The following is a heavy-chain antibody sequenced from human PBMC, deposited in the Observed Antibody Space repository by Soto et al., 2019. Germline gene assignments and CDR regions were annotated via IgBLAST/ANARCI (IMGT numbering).Heavy chain of an antibody. D-gene: IGHD2-2*01. Sequence: SETLSLTCTVSGGSISGYYWSWIRQSPEKGLEYIGYISYSGSTNYNPSLKSRVTTSLDTSKNQFSLKLSSATAADTAVYYCARGRLVPAVNFDYWGLGTLVTVSS. CDR1: GGSISGYY. V-gene: IGHV4-59*12. J-gene: IGHJ4*02. CDR2: ISYSGST. CDR3: ARGRLVPAVNFDY.